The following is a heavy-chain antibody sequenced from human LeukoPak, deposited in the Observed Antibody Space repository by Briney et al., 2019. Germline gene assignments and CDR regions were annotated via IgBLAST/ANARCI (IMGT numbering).Heavy chain of an antibody. CDR3: ARDLDGYEYFDY. V-gene: IGHV4-39*07. Sequence: SETLSLTCTVSGGSISSSSYYWSWLRQPPGKGLEWIGSIYYSGSTYYNPSLKSRVTISVDTSKNQFSLKLSSVTAADTAVYYCARDLDGYEYFDYWGQGTLVTVSS. CDR1: GGSISSSSYY. J-gene: IGHJ4*02. D-gene: IGHD5-12*01. CDR2: IYYSGST.